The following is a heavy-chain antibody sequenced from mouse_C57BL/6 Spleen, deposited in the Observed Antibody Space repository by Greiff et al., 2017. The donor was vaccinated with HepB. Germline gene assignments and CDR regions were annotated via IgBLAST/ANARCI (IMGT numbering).Heavy chain of an antibody. J-gene: IGHJ1*01. Sequence: VQLKESSPGLAKPSQTLSLPCSATVYSITSDYWKWIRKFPGNKLEYMGYISYSGSTYYNPSLKSRISITRDTSKNQYYLQLNSVTTEDTDTYGGARSGRSCYFRVWAAGTTAIVSS. CDR1: VYSITSDY. CDR3: ARSGRSCYFRV. V-gene: IGHV3-8*01. CDR2: ISYSGST.